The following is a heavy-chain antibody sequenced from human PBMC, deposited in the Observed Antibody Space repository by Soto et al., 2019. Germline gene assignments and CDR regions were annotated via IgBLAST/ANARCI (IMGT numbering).Heavy chain of an antibody. Sequence: TSSVANGCISSYYWIRILQPQGKGLEWIGYIYYSGSTNYNPSLKSRVTISVDTSKNQFSLKLSSVTAADTAVYYCAREGLTGTIGLYYYYGMDVWGQGTTVTVSS. D-gene: IGHD1-7*01. V-gene: IGHV4-59*01. CDR2: IYYSGST. J-gene: IGHJ6*02. CDR3: AREGLTGTIGLYYYYGMDV. CDR1: NGCISSYY.